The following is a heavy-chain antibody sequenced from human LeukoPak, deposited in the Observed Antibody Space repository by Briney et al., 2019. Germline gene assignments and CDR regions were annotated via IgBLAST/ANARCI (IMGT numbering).Heavy chain of an antibody. Sequence: GGSLRLSCAASGFTFSSSAMSWVRQAPGKGLEWVSAISNNGGYTYYADSVQGRFTISRDNSKSTLCLQMSSLRAEDTAVYYCARDLEDYNNYGEMGFWGQGTLVTVSS. J-gene: IGHJ4*02. V-gene: IGHV3-23*01. CDR2: ISNNGGYT. CDR1: GFTFSSSA. CDR3: ARDLEDYNNYGEMGF. D-gene: IGHD4-11*01.